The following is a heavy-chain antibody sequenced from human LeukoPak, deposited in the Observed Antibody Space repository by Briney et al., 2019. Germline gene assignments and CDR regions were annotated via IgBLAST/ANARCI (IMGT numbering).Heavy chain of an antibody. CDR1: GGSISTYY. D-gene: IGHD3-10*01. J-gene: IGHJ6*03. CDR2: IYNSGST. Sequence: NASETLSLTCTVSGGSISTYYWSWIRQPAGKGLEWIGRIYNSGSTNYNPSLKSRVTMSVDTSKNQFYLKLSSVPAADTAVYYCARVEEGYGSGRRENYYYYYMDVWGKGTTVTISS. CDR3: ARVEEGYGSGRRENYYYYYMDV. V-gene: IGHV4-4*07.